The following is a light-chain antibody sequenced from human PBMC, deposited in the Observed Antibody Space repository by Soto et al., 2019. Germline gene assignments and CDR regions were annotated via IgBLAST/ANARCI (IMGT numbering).Light chain of an antibody. CDR2: DAS. CDR3: QQRLNWPLT. CDR1: QSVSNF. J-gene: IGKJ4*01. Sequence: EIVLTQSPATLSLSPGERATLSCRASQSVSNFFVWYQQKRGQAPRLLIYDASKRATGIPARFSGSGSGTDFTLTISSLELEDFAVYYCQQRLNWPLTFGGGTTVEIK. V-gene: IGKV3-11*01.